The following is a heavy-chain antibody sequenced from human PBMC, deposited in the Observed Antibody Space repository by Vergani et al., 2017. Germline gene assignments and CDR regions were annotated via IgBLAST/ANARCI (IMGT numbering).Heavy chain of an antibody. Sequence: QVQLQESCPGLVKPSETLSLTCTVSGGSISSYYWSWIRQPPGKGLEWIGYIYYSGSTNYNPSLKSRVTISVDTSKNQFSLNLSSVTAAGTAVYYCARDPYCGGDCYSDALDIWSQATMVTVSS. CDR3: ARDPYCGGDCYSDALDI. V-gene: IGHV4-59*01. J-gene: IGHJ3*02. D-gene: IGHD2-21*02. CDR2: IYYSGST. CDR1: GGSISSYY.